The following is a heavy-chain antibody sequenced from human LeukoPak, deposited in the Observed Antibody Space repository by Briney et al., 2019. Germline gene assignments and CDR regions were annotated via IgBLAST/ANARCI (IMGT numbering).Heavy chain of an antibody. Sequence: PGGSMRLSCAASGFTFRSYAMTWVRQAPGKGLEWVSVIYSGGSTYYADSVKGRFTISRDTSKNTLYLQMNSLRAEDTAVYYCARDVGGYQRGYFDYWGQGTLVTVSS. CDR1: GFTFRSYA. CDR3: ARDVGGYQRGYFDY. CDR2: IYSGGST. V-gene: IGHV3-53*01. D-gene: IGHD3-22*01. J-gene: IGHJ4*02.